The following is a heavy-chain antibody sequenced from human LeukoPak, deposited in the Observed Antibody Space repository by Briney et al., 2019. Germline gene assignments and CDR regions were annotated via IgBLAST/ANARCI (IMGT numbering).Heavy chain of an antibody. V-gene: IGHV3-21*01. D-gene: IGHD3-16*02. J-gene: IGHJ3*02. CDR1: GFTFSSYS. Sequence: RGSLRLSCAASGFTFSSYSMNWVRQAPGQGLESVSSISSSSSYIYYADSVKGRFTISRDNAKNSLYLQMNSLRADDTAVYYCARVPAGVIGMKDAFDIWGQGTMVTVSS. CDR3: ARVPAGVIGMKDAFDI. CDR2: ISSSSSYI.